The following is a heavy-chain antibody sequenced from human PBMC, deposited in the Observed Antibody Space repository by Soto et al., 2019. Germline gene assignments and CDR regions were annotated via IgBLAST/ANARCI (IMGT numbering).Heavy chain of an antibody. V-gene: IGHV3-15*01. D-gene: IGHD6-13*01. CDR2: IKSKTDGGTT. J-gene: IGHJ4*02. CDR1: GFTFSNAW. Sequence: KPGGSLRLSCAASGFTFSNAWMSWVRQAPGKGLEWVGRIKSKTDGGTTDYAAPVKGRFTISRDDSKNTLYLQMNSLKTEDTAVYYCTTEAARESSASDYWGQGTLVTVSS. CDR3: TTEAARESSASDY.